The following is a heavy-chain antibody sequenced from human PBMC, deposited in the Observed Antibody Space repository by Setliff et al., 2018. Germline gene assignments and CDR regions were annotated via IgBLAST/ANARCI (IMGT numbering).Heavy chain of an antibody. J-gene: IGHJ4*02. CDR2: IYYSGST. D-gene: IGHD6-13*01. V-gene: IGHV4-39*01. CDR1: GGSISSSSYY. CDR3: ASPGIAAGTLRHPDY. Sequence: PSETLSLTCTVSGGSISSSSYYWGWIRQPPGKGLEWIGSIYYSGSTYYNPSLKSRVTISVDTPKNQFSLKLSSVTAADTAVYYCASPGIAAGTLRHPDYWGQGTLVTVS.